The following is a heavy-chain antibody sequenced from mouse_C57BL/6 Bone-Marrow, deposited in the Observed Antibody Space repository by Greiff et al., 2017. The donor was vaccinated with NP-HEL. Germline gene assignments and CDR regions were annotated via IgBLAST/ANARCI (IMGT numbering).Heavy chain of an antibody. V-gene: IGHV1-80*01. CDR2: IYPGDGDT. Sequence: QVQLKESGAELVKPGASVKISCKASGYAFSSYWMNWVKQRPGKGLEWIGQIYPGDGDTNYNGKFKGKATLTADKSSSTAYMQLSSLTSEDSAVYFCAGYYGSSYHFDNWGQGTTLTVSS. CDR3: AGYYGSSYHFDN. J-gene: IGHJ2*01. D-gene: IGHD1-1*01. CDR1: GYAFSSYW.